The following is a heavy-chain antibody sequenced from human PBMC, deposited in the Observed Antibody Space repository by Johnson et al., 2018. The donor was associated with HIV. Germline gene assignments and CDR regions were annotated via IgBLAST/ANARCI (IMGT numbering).Heavy chain of an antibody. J-gene: IGHJ3*02. Sequence: QVQLVESGGGLVQPGGSLRLSCAGSGFTFIDYYMSWIRQAPGKGLEWISYISGSGSTIYYTDSVKGRFTISRDNSKNTPYLQMNSLRAEDTAVYYCARSSRYSSSWLAYAFDIWGQGTMVTVSS. CDR1: GFTFIDYY. CDR2: ISGSGSTI. CDR3: ARSSRYSSSWLAYAFDI. D-gene: IGHD6-13*01. V-gene: IGHV3-11*04.